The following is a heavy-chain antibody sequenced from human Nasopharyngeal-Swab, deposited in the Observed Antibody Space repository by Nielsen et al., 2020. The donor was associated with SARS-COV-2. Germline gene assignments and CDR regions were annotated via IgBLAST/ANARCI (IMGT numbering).Heavy chain of an antibody. V-gene: IGHV4-31*03. CDR2: IYYSGST. J-gene: IGHJ5*02. CDR1: GGSISSGGYY. D-gene: IGHD3-3*01. CDR3: ARAAGITIFGVVIINWFDP. Sequence: SETLSLTCTVSGGSISSGGYYWSWIRQPPGKGLEWIGYIYYSGSTYYNPSLKSRVTISVDTSKNQFSLKLSSVTAADTAVYYCARAAGITIFGVVIINWFDPWGQGTLVTVSS.